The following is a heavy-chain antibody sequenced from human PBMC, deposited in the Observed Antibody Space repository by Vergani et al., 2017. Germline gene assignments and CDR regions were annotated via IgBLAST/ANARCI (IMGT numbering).Heavy chain of an antibody. J-gene: IGHJ3*01. D-gene: IGHD5-12*01. Sequence: QVQLVESGGGVVQPGGSLRLSCAASGFTFSSYGMHWVRQAPDKGLEWVSGISWNSGAVDYADSVRGRFTISRDNAKNSLFLEMNSLRFEDTAVYFCTKGSVYYHDSAGHGYDPYTGFDLWGQGTLVTVSS. CDR2: ISWNSGAV. CDR3: TKGSVYYHDSAGHGYDPYTGFDL. V-gene: IGHV3-NL1*01. CDR1: GFTFSSYG.